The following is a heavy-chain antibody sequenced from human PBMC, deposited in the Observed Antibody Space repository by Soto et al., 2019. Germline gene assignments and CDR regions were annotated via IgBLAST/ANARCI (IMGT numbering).Heavy chain of an antibody. CDR3: AKDSEPYYDFWSGYLGY. V-gene: IGHV3-23*01. CDR2: ISGSGGST. J-gene: IGHJ4*02. CDR1: GFTFSSYA. Sequence: GGSLRLSCAASGFTFSSYAMSWVRQAPGKGLEWVSAISGSGGSTYYADSVKGRFTISRDNSKNTLYLQMNSLRAEDTAVYYCAKDSEPYYDFWSGYLGYWGQGTLVTVSS. D-gene: IGHD3-3*01.